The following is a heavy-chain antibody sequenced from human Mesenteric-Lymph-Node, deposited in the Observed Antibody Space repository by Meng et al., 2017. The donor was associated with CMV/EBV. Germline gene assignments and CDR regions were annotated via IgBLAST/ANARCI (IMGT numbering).Heavy chain of an antibody. CDR2: LDGRGANT. V-gene: IGHV3-23*01. J-gene: IGHJ4*02. D-gene: IGHD3-3*01. Sequence: YALAWGRQAPGRGLEWVSSLDGRGANTYYTDSVKGRFTISRDNSKNTLYLQMNSLRAGDTAVYFCAKGLASGGYYDFWSGYPYFDYWGQGTLVTVSS. CDR3: AKGLASGGYYDFWSGYPYFDY. CDR1: YA.